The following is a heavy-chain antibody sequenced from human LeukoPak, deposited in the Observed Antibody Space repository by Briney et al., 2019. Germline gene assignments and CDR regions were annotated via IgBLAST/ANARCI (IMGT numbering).Heavy chain of an antibody. Sequence: HSGGSLRLSCAASGFTVSSNYMSWVRQAPGKGLEWVSVIYSGGSTYYADSVKGRFTMSRDSFKSTLYLQMNSLRAEDTAIYYCAKGLSTYSSSSPDYWGQGTLVTVSS. D-gene: IGHD6-6*01. J-gene: IGHJ4*02. V-gene: IGHV3-53*01. CDR3: AKGLSTYSSSSPDY. CDR2: IYSGGST. CDR1: GFTVSSNY.